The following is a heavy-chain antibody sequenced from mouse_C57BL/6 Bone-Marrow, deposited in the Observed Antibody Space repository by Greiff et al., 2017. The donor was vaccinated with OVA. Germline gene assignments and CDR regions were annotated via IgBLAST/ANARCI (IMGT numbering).Heavy chain of an antibody. Sequence: VQLQQSGPELVKPGASVKISCKASGYSFTDYYMNWVKQSHGKSLEWIGVINPNYGTTSYNQKFKGKATLTVDQSSSTAYMQLSSRTAEDSAVYYCARDRGGLPAMDDWGQGTAVTVSS. D-gene: IGHD5-5*01. CDR3: ARDRGGLPAMDD. CDR2: INPNYGTT. J-gene: IGHJ4*01. CDR1: GYSFTDYY. V-gene: IGHV1-39*01.